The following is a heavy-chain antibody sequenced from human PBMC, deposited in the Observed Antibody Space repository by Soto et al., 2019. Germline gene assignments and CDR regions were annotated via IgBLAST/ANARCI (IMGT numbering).Heavy chain of an antibody. CDR2: INAGNGNT. Sequence: QVQLVQSGAEVKKPGASVKVSCKASRYTFTSYAMHWVRQAPGQRLEWMGWINAGNGNTKYSQKFQGRVTITRDTSASTAYMELSSLRSEDTAVYYCAAVAAGSNWFDPWGQGTLVTVSS. J-gene: IGHJ5*02. V-gene: IGHV1-3*01. CDR1: RYTFTSYA. D-gene: IGHD2-15*01. CDR3: AAVAAGSNWFDP.